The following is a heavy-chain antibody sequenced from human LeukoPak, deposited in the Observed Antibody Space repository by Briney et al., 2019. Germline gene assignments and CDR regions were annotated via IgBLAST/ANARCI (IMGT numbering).Heavy chain of an antibody. CDR2: INPNSGGT. D-gene: IGHD3-9*01. CDR1: GYTFTGYY. CDR3: ARTPEEGGYDILTGYYIPYDYYYMDV. Sequence: ASVKVSCKASGYTFTGYYMHWVRQAPGQGLEWMGWINPNSGGTNYAQKFQGRVTMTRDTSISTAYMELSRLRSDDTAVYYCARTPEEGGYDILTGYYIPYDYYYMDVWGKGTTVTISS. J-gene: IGHJ6*03. V-gene: IGHV1-2*02.